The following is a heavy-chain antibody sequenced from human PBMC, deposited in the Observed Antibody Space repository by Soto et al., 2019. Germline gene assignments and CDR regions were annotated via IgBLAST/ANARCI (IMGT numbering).Heavy chain of an antibody. J-gene: IGHJ5*02. CDR3: ARLLGYCSGGSCYGNNWFDP. CDR2: IYYSGST. V-gene: IGHV4-59*08. CDR1: GGSISSYY. D-gene: IGHD2-15*01. Sequence: ETLSLTCTVSGGSISSYYWSWIRQPPGKGLEWIGYIYYSGSTNYNPSLKSRVTISVDTSKNQFSLKLSSVTAADTAVYYCARLLGYCSGGSCYGNNWFDPWGQGTLVTVSS.